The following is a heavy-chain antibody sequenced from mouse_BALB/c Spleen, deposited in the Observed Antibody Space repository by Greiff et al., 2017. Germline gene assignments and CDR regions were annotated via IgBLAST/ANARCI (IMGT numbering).Heavy chain of an antibody. J-gene: IGHJ4*01. CDR2: IRNKANGYTT. CDR3: ARDGITITARGAMDY. Sequence: EVKLMESGGGLVQPGGSLRLSCATSGFTFTDYYMSWVRQPPGKALEWLGFIRNKANGYTTEYSASVKGRFTISRDNSQSILYLQMNTLRAEDSATYYCARDGITITARGAMDYWGQGTSVTVSS. D-gene: IGHD1-2*01. V-gene: IGHV7-3*02. CDR1: GFTFTDYY.